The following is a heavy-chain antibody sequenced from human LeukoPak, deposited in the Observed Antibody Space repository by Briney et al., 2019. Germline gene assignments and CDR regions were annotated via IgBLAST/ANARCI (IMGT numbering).Heavy chain of an antibody. CDR1: GYTFTNYA. V-gene: IGHV1-2*02. D-gene: IGHD1-1*01. CDR3: ARQLPSPNDHYYFDY. Sequence: GASVKVSCKTSGYTFTNYAMNWVRQAPGQGLEWMGWITPNSGGTNYAQKFQGRVTMTRDTSISTAYMELSRLRSDDTAVYYCARQLPSPNDHYYFDYWGQGTLVTVSS. CDR2: ITPNSGGT. J-gene: IGHJ4*02.